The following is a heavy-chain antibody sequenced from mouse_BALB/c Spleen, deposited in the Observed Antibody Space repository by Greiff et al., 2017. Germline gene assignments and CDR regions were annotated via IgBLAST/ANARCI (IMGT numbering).Heavy chain of an antibody. J-gene: IGHJ2*01. CDR1: GFTFSSYT. CDR2: ISSGGSYT. CDR3: TRDEVLTFDY. Sequence: DVMLVESGGGLVKPGGSLKLSCAASGFTFSSYTMSWVRQTPEKRLEWVATISSGGSYTYYPDSVKGRFTISRDNAKNTLYLQMSSLKSEDTAMYYCTRDEVLTFDYWGQGTTLTVSS. D-gene: IGHD2-14*01. V-gene: IGHV5-6-4*01.